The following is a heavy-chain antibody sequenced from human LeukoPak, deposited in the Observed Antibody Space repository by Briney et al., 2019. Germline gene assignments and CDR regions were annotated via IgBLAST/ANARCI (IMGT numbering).Heavy chain of an antibody. CDR3: ARLFGGVTTFDY. Sequence: GGSLRLSCAASGFSFSTYWMSWVRQGPGKGLEWVATIWPDGSDKKYVDSVRDRFTISRDNAKNSLYLQMNSLSADDTAVYFCARLFGGVTTFDYWGQGALVTVSS. D-gene: IGHD4-17*01. J-gene: IGHJ4*02. CDR1: GFSFSTYW. CDR2: IWPDGSDK. V-gene: IGHV3-7*01.